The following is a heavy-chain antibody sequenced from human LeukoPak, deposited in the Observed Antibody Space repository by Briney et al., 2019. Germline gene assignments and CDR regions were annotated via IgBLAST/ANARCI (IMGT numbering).Heavy chain of an antibody. CDR1: GGTFSSYA. CDR2: IIPIFGIA. V-gene: IGHV1-69*04. Sequence: SVTVSCTAYGGTFSSYAISWVRPAPGQGLEWMGRIIPIFGIANYAQKFQGRVTITADKSTSTAYMELSSLRSEDTAVYYCARTYYYDSSGYHEDYWGQGTLVTVSS. J-gene: IGHJ4*02. D-gene: IGHD3-22*01. CDR3: ARTYYYDSSGYHEDY.